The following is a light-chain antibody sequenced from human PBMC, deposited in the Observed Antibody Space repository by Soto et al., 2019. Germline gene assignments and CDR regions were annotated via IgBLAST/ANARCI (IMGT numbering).Light chain of an antibody. CDR1: QSVSSSY. CDR2: DAS. V-gene: IGKV3-11*01. CDR3: QQRSSWPPT. Sequence: EIVLTQSPGTLSLSPGERATFSCRASQSVSSSYIAWYQQKRGQAPRRLIYDASNRATGVPARFSGSGSGTDFTLTISSLEPEDFAVYYCQQRSSWPPTFGQGTRLEIK. J-gene: IGKJ5*01.